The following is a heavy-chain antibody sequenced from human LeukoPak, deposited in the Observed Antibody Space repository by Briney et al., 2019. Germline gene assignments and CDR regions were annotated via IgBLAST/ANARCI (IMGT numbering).Heavy chain of an antibody. CDR3: ASGGLTNYYDSSGYYSHYYYYGMDV. D-gene: IGHD3-22*01. CDR1: GGTFSSYA. Sequence: ASVKVSCKASGGTFSSYAISWVRQAPGQGLEWMGRIIPILGIANYAQKFQGRVTITADKSTSTAYMELSRLRSEDTAVYYCASGGLTNYYDSSGYYSHYYYYGMDVWGQGTTVTVSS. V-gene: IGHV1-69*04. J-gene: IGHJ6*02. CDR2: IIPILGIA.